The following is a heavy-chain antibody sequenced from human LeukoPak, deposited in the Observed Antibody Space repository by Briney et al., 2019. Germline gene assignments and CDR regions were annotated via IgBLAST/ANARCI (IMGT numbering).Heavy chain of an antibody. CDR3: ARQYGSGSPPEYYFDY. CDR1: EFTLSNYW. Sequence: PGGSLRLSCAASEFTLSNYWMHWVRQAPGKGLVWVSRINNDGSSTSYADSVKGRFTISRDNSKNTLYLQMNSLRAEDTAVYYCARQYGSGSPPEYYFDYWGQGTLVTVSS. V-gene: IGHV3-74*01. D-gene: IGHD3-10*01. J-gene: IGHJ4*02. CDR2: INNDGSST.